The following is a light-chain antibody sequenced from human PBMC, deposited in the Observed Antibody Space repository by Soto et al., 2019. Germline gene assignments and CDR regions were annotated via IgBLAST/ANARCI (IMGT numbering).Light chain of an antibody. CDR1: QTVNYK. V-gene: IGKV3-15*01. CDR3: QQYNKWPPIT. J-gene: IGKJ5*01. CDR2: GAS. Sequence: EIVMTQSPATLSVSPGERATLSCRTSQTVNYKLAWYQQKPGQAPRLLIYGASTRAAGIPARFSGSGSGTEFTLTISSLQSEDFAVYYCQQYNKWPPITFGQGTRLEIK.